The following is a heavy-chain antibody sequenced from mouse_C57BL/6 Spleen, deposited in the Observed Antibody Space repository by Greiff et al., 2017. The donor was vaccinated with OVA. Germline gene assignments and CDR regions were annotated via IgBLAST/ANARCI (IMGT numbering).Heavy chain of an antibody. CDR1: GFTFTDYY. V-gene: IGHV7-3*01. D-gene: IGHD1-1*01. Sequence: EVQGVESGGGLVQPGGSLSLSCAASGFTFTDYYMSWVRQPPGKALEWLGFIRNKANGYTTEYSASVKGRFTISRDNSQSILYLQMNALRAEDSATYYCARSPGYGSSYGYFDVWGTGTTVTVSS. J-gene: IGHJ1*03. CDR2: IRNKANGYTT. CDR3: ARSPGYGSSYGYFDV.